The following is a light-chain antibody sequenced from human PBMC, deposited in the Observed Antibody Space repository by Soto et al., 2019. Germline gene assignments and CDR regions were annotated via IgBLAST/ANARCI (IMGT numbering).Light chain of an antibody. J-gene: IGKJ1*01. CDR2: DAS. V-gene: IGKV1-5*01. CDR3: QQYNSFFSVT. Sequence: DIQMTQSPSTLSASVGDRVTITCRASETMSSWLAWYQQKEGKAPKLLMYDASTLESGVPPRFSGSRSGTEFTLTISSLQPDDCGTYYCQQYNSFFSVTFGQGTRVEIK. CDR1: ETMSSW.